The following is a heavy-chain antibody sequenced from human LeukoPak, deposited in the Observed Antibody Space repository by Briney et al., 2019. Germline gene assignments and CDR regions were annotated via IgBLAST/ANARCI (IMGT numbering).Heavy chain of an antibody. CDR1: GYTFTGYY. Sequence: ASVKVSCKASGYTFTGYYIHWLRQAPGQGLEWMGFINPNSGGTNYAQKIQGRVTMTRDTSISTAYMELSSLTSDDTAVYYCARDLEGYHYGSGNYPQWGQGTLITVSS. D-gene: IGHD3-10*01. CDR3: ARDLEGYHYGSGNYPQ. V-gene: IGHV1-2*02. CDR2: INPNSGGT. J-gene: IGHJ4*02.